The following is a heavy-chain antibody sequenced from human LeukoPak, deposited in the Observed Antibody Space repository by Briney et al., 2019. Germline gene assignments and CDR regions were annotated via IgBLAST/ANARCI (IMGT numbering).Heavy chain of an antibody. Sequence: SETLSLTCTVSGDSISSSSSYWGWIRQPPGEGLEWIGSIYYSGSINYNPSLKSRVTLSLDKSKNQFSLQLSSVTAADTAMYYCAKTHSHFPPYFDYWGQGTLVIVSS. CDR2: IYYSGSI. J-gene: IGHJ4*02. CDR1: GDSISSSSSY. D-gene: IGHD4-11*01. CDR3: AKTHSHFPPYFDY. V-gene: IGHV4-39*07.